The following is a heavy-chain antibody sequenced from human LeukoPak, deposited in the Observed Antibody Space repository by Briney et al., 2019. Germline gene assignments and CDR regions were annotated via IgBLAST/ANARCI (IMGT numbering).Heavy chain of an antibody. J-gene: IGHJ4*02. CDR2: INPNSGGT. D-gene: IGHD3-3*01. Sequence: ASVKVSCKASGYTFTGYYMHWVRQAPGQGLEWMGWINPNSGGTNYAQKFQGRVTMTRDTSISTAYMELSRLRPDDTAVYYCARVGPYDFWSGYTPLLALDYWGQGTLVTVSS. V-gene: IGHV1-2*02. CDR3: ARVGPYDFWSGYTPLLALDY. CDR1: GYTFTGYY.